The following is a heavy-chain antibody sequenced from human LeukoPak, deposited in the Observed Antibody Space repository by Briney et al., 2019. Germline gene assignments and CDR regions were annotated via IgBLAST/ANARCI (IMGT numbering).Heavy chain of an antibody. D-gene: IGHD3-22*01. J-gene: IGHJ3*02. CDR3: ATPQGHYYDSSGANDAFDI. Sequence: VSVKVSCKVSGYTLTELSMHWVRQAPGKGLEWMGGFDPEDGETIYAQKFQGRVTMTEDASTDTAYMELSSLRSEDTAVYYCATPQGHYYDSSGANDAFDIWGQGTMVTVSS. V-gene: IGHV1-24*01. CDR2: FDPEDGET. CDR1: GYTLTELS.